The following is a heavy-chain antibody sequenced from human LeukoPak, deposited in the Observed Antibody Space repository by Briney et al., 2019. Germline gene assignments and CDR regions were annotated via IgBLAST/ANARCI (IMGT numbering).Heavy chain of an antibody. CDR1: GFTFSNYN. J-gene: IGHJ4*02. V-gene: IGHV3-21*01. D-gene: IGHD6-19*01. CDR2: FGTSSSYI. Sequence: GGSLRLSCAASGFTFSNYNMNWVRQAPGKGLEWASCFGTSSSYIYYADSVKGRFTITRDNAKNSLYLQMNSLRAEDTAVYYCARDGSSSGWDFDYWGQGTLVTVSS. CDR3: ARDGSSSGWDFDY.